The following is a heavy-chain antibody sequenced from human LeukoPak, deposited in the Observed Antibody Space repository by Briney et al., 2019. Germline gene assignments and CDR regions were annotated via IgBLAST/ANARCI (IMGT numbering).Heavy chain of an antibody. CDR2: LSAHIGDT. J-gene: IGHJ4*02. CDR3: ARGLEGGYCSSTSCSPQNY. V-gene: IGHV1-18*01. D-gene: IGHD2-2*01. Sequence: ASVKVSCKASGYSFTTFGITWVRQAPGQGLEWMTWLSAHIGDTNYSQKFQGRVTVTTDESTSTAYMELSSLRSEDTAVYYCARGLEGGYCSSTSCSPQNYWGQGTLVTVSS. CDR1: GYSFTTFG.